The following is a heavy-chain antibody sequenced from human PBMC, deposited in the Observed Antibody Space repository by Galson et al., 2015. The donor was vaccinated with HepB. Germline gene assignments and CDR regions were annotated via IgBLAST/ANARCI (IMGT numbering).Heavy chain of an antibody. D-gene: IGHD2-2*01. CDR1: GFTFSSYS. V-gene: IGHV3-21*01. CDR3: AREGYCSTTSCYQDAFDI. Sequence: SLRLSCAASGFTFSSYSMHWVRQAPGKGLEWVSSISSTSSYIYYADSVKGRFTISRDNAKNSLYLLMNSLRAEDTAVYYCAREGYCSTTSCYQDAFDIWGQGTMVTVPS. J-gene: IGHJ3*02. CDR2: ISSTSSYI.